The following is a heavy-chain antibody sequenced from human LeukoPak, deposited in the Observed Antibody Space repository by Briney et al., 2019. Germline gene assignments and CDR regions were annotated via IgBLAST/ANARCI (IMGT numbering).Heavy chain of an antibody. V-gene: IGHV3-30*18. CDR1: GFTFSSYG. J-gene: IGHJ6*02. Sequence: GGSLRLSCAASGFTFSSYGMHWVRQAPGKGLEWVAVISYDGSNKYYADSVKGRFTISRGNSKNTLYLQMNSLRAEDTAVYYCAKDSGGDSPPYGMDVWGQGTTVTVSS. D-gene: IGHD4-17*01. CDR3: AKDSGGDSPPYGMDV. CDR2: ISYDGSNK.